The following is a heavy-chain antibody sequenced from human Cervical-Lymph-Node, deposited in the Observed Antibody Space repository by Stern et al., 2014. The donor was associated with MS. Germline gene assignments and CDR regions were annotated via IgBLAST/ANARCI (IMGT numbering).Heavy chain of an antibody. CDR3: ARCVYSNGYPTVFDN. CDR2: INFSGVT. Sequence: QVQLQESGPGLVKPSATLSLTCTVSGDSIRSRSFYWGWIRQPPGKGLVWMAAINFSGVTYYHPSLRSRVTISVDTSKNHFSLQVNSVTAADTAMYYCARCVYSNGYPTVFDNGGPGTLVTVSS. D-gene: IGHD5-18*01. CDR1: GDSIRSRSFY. V-gene: IGHV4-39*02. J-gene: IGHJ4*02.